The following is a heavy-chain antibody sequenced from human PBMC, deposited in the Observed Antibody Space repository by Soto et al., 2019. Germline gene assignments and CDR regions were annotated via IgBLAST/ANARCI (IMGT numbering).Heavy chain of an antibody. Sequence: QVQLVQSGAEVKKPRASVKVSCKTSGYIFHNYGISWVRQAPGQGLEWMGWISDYNGNTKYAQKFQGRVTMATDTSTRTAYMELRSLRSDDTAVYYCAREGYYSGSESYSPPRYYGMDVWGQGTTVTVSS. D-gene: IGHD3-10*01. J-gene: IGHJ6*02. CDR3: AREGYYSGSESYSPPRYYGMDV. V-gene: IGHV1-18*01. CDR2: ISDYNGNT. CDR1: GYIFHNYG.